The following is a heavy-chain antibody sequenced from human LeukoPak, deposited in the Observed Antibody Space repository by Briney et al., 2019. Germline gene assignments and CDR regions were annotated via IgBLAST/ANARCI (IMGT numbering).Heavy chain of an antibody. V-gene: IGHV4-34*01. CDR3: ARVSGNYGSGSYLDY. CDR1: GGSFSGYY. Sequence: SETPPLTCAVYGGSFSGYYWSWIRQPPGKGLEWIGEINHSGSTNYNPSLKSRVTISVDTSKNQFSPKLSSVTAADTAVYYCARVSGNYGSGSYLDYWGQGTLVTVSS. J-gene: IGHJ4*02. D-gene: IGHD3-10*01. CDR2: INHSGST.